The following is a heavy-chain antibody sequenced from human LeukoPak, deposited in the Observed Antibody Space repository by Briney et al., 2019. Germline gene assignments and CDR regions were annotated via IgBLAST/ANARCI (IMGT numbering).Heavy chain of an antibody. Sequence: PGGSLRLSCAASGFTFSNYGMNWVRQAPGKGLEWVSYITSSSSIIYYADSVRGRFTISRDNAKNSLYLQMNSLRAEDTAVYYCARLRYYAMDVWGQGTTVTASS. CDR2: ITSSSSII. CDR3: ARLRYYAMDV. CDR1: GFTFSNYG. V-gene: IGHV3-48*01. J-gene: IGHJ6*02.